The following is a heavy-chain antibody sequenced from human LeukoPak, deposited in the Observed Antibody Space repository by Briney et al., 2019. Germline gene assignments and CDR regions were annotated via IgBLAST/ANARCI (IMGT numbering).Heavy chain of an antibody. J-gene: IGHJ6*02. V-gene: IGHV3-53*01. CDR1: GFTVSSNY. CDR2: IYSGGST. Sequence: GGSLRLSCAASGFTVSSNYMSWVRQAPGKGLEWVSVIYSGGSTYYADSVKGRFTISRDNSKNTLYLQMNSLRAEDTAVYYCARDLSRPCYYYGMDVWGQGTTVTVSS. CDR3: ARDLSRPCYYYGMDV.